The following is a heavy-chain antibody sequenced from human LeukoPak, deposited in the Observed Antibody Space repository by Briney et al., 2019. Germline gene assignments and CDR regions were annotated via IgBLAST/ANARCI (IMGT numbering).Heavy chain of an antibody. D-gene: IGHD3-10*01. J-gene: IGHJ3*02. V-gene: IGHV1-18*04. CDR1: GYTFTSYG. CDR2: ISAYNGNT. Sequence: ASVKVSCKASGYTFTSYGISWVRQAPGQGLEWMGWISAYNGNTNYAQKLQGRVTMTTDTSTSTAYMELRSLRSDDTAVYYCAREGRYYYGSGSYAGAFDIWGQGTMATVSS. CDR3: AREGRYYYGSGSYAGAFDI.